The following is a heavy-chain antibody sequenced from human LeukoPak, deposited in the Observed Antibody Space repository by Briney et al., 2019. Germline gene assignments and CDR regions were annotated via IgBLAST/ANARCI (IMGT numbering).Heavy chain of an antibody. V-gene: IGHV4-39*02. J-gene: IGHJ4*02. CDR3: ARGRSGSSSGWPKRYYFDY. Sequence: KPSETLSLTCTVSGGSISSNNYYWGWIRQPPGKGLEWIGEINHSGSTNYNPSLKSRVTISADTSRNHFSLNLSSVTAADTAVYYCARGRSGSSSGWPKRYYFDYWGQGTLVTVSS. CDR1: GGSISSNNYY. D-gene: IGHD6-19*01. CDR2: INHSGST.